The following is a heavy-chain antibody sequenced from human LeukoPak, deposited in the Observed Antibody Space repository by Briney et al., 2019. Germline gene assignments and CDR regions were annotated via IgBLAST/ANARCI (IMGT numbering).Heavy chain of an antibody. CDR3: ARYLANASDI. CDR1: GYSFTSYG. D-gene: IGHD3-10*01. CDR2: INPSGGST. Sequence: ASVKVSCKASGYSFTSYGISWVRQAPGQGLEWMGIINPSGGSTSYAQKFQGRVTMTRDMSTSTVYMELSSLRSEDTAVYYCARYLANASDIWGQGTMVTVSS. V-gene: IGHV1-46*01. J-gene: IGHJ3*02.